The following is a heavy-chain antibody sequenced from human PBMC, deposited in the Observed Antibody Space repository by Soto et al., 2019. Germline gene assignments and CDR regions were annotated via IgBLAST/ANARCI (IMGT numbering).Heavy chain of an antibody. CDR3: ARDVLLVYAIGESNWCDP. V-gene: IGHV4-31*03. J-gene: IGHJ5*02. CDR2: IYYSGST. CDR1: GGSISSGGYY. D-gene: IGHD2-8*01. Sequence: QVQLQESGPGLVKPSQTLSLTCTVSGGSISSGGYYWSWIRQHPGKGLEGIGYIYYSGSTYYNPSLQSRVTRSVDTSKTQFSLKLSSGTAADTAVYYCARDVLLVYAIGESNWCDPWGQGTLVTVSS.